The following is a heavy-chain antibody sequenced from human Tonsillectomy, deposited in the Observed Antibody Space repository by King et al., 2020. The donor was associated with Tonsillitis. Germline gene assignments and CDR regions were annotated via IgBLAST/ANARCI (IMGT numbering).Heavy chain of an antibody. CDR1: GGPISSSSYS. J-gene: IGHJ4*02. D-gene: IGHD2-15*01. Sequence: QLQESGPGLVKPSETLSLTCTVSGGPISSSSYSWGWIRQPPGKGLELIGSIYYSGNTYYNPSLKSRVTISIDTSKNQFSLKLSSVTAADTAVYYCAVEKLLIIWGRGTLVTVSS. CDR2: IYYSGNT. V-gene: IGHV4-39*07. CDR3: AVEKLLII.